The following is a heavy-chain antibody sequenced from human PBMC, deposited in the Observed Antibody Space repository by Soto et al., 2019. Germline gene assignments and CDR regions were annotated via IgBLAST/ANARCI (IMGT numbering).Heavy chain of an antibody. D-gene: IGHD1-26*01. CDR1: GFTFSSYS. V-gene: IGHV3-48*02. CDR3: AREFSGSYPRHYYYGMDV. J-gene: IGHJ6*02. Sequence: GGSLRLSCAASGFTFSSYSMNWVRQAPGKGLEWVSYISSSSSTIYYADSVKGRFTISRDNAKNSLYLQMNSLRDEDTAVYYCAREFSGSYPRHYYYGMDVWGQGTTVTVSS. CDR2: ISSSSSTI.